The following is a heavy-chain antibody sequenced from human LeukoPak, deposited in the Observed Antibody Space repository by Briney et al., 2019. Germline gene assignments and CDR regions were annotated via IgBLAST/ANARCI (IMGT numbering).Heavy chain of an antibody. V-gene: IGHV3-30*02. J-gene: IGHJ6*02. Sequence: PGESLRLSCAASGFPFSSYVMHWGRPAPGKGLEWVSYISYDGTSKYYADSVKGRFTISRDNSKNTLSLQMNSLRGDDTGMYFCAKDSSSSNYYYGLDVWGQGTTVTVSS. CDR3: AKDSSSSNYYYGLDV. CDR2: ISYDGTSK. D-gene: IGHD6-13*01. CDR1: GFPFSSYV.